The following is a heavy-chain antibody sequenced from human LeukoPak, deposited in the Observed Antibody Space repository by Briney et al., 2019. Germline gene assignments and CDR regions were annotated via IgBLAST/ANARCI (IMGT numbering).Heavy chain of an antibody. CDR1: GFTFSSYW. CDR2: IKQDGSEK. J-gene: IGHJ4*02. CDR3: ARDVINPYYYDSSGYFDY. V-gene: IGHV3-7*01. D-gene: IGHD3-22*01. Sequence: PGGSLRLSCAASGFTFSSYWMSWVRQAPGKGLEWVANIKQDGSEKYYVDSVKGRFTISRDNAKNSLYLQMNSLRAEDTAVYYCARDVINPYYYDSSGYFDYWGQGTLVTVSS.